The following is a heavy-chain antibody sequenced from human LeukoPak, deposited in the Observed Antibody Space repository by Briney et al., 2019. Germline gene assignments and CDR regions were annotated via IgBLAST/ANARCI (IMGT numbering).Heavy chain of an antibody. CDR2: ISSSGSTI. Sequence: GGSLRLSCATYGFTFSDYYMSWIRQAPGKGLEWVSYISSSGSTIYYADSVKGRFTISRDNAKNSLYLQMNSLRAEDTAVYYCAGGSYGDYETYYYYMDVWGKGTTVTVSS. CDR3: AGGSYGDYETYYYYMDV. CDR1: GFTFSDYY. V-gene: IGHV3-11*04. J-gene: IGHJ6*03. D-gene: IGHD4-17*01.